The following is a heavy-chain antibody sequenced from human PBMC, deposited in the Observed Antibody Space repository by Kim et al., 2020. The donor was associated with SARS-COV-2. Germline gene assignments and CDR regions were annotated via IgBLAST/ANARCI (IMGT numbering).Heavy chain of an antibody. J-gene: IGHJ6*03. CDR2: MRSSGSTI. Sequence: VSYMRSSGSTIYYAESVKGRFTISRDNAKNSLYLQMNSLRAEDTAVYYCARDLTITIFGVVIDYYYMDVWGKGTTVTVSS. D-gene: IGHD3-3*01. V-gene: IGHV3-48*03. CDR3: ARDLTITIFGVVIDYYYMDV.